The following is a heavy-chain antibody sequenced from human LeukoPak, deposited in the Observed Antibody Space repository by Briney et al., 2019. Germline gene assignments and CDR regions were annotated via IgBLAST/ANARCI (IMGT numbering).Heavy chain of an antibody. V-gene: IGHV4-59*08. Sequence: SETLSLTCTVSGGSISSYYWSWIRHPPGKGLEWIGYIYYSGSTNYNPSLKSRVTISVDTSKNQFSLKLSSVTAADTAVYYCARHRPPYYDILTGPYYGMDVWGQGTTVTVSS. CDR3: ARHRPPYYDILTGPYYGMDV. J-gene: IGHJ6*02. CDR2: IYYSGST. CDR1: GGSISSYY. D-gene: IGHD3-9*01.